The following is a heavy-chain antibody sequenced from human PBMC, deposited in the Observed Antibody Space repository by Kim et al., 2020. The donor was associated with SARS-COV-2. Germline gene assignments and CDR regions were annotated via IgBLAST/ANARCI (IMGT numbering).Heavy chain of an antibody. V-gene: IGHV3-23*01. Sequence: GGSLRLSCAVSGFTFSNYAMAWVRQAPGKGLEWVSVISGGGDATHYADSVKGRFTISRDNSKNTLYLQMNSLRVDDTAVYXXAIRYRSSWSYFDYWGQGTLVXVSS. CDR3: AIRYRSSWSYFDY. D-gene: IGHD6-13*01. CDR2: ISGGGDAT. CDR1: GFTFSNYA. J-gene: IGHJ4*02.